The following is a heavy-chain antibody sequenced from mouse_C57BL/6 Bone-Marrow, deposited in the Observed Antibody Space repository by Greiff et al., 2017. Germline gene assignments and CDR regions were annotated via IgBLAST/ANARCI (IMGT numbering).Heavy chain of an antibody. CDR3: ARSKDYDGNRYFDV. Sequence: QVQLQQSGAELARPGASVKLSCKASGYTFTSYGISWVKQRTGQGLEWIGEIYPRSGNTYYNEKFKGKATLTADKSSSTAYMELRSLTSEDSAVYFCARSKDYDGNRYFDVWGTGTTVTVSA. J-gene: IGHJ1*03. V-gene: IGHV1-81*01. D-gene: IGHD1-1*01. CDR1: GYTFTSYG. CDR2: IYPRSGNT.